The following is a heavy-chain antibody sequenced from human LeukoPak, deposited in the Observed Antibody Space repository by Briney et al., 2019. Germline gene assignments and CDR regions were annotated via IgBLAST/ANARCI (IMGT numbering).Heavy chain of an antibody. V-gene: IGHV3-43*02. Sequence: PGGSLRPSCVASGLPIGDFAMHWVRQAPGQGLEWVSLISGDGVSTFFTDSVKGRFSISRDNSKNSLFLEMSSLRTEDTAMYYCARESGKFDYWGQGTLVAVSP. CDR2: ISGDGVST. CDR3: ARESGKFDY. J-gene: IGHJ4*02. CDR1: GLPIGDFA.